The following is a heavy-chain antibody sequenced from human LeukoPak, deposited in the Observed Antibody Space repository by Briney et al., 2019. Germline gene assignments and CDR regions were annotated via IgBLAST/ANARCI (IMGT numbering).Heavy chain of an antibody. CDR1: AYTFIAYY. Sequence: ASVKVSCKASAYTFIAYYMHWVRQAPGQGLEWMGWINPKSGGTNYAQKFQGRVTMTRDTSISTAYMELSRLTSDDTAVYYCARGGAWGDREAEYWGQGSLVTVSS. V-gene: IGHV1-2*02. D-gene: IGHD3-16*01. J-gene: IGHJ4*02. CDR2: INPKSGGT. CDR3: ARGGAWGDREAEY.